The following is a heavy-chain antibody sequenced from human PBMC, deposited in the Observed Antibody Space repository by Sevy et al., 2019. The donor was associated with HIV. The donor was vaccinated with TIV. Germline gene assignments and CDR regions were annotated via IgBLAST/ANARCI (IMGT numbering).Heavy chain of an antibody. J-gene: IGHJ5*02. CDR2: IFTSGST. Sequence: SETLSLTCTVSGGSITSYYWSWIRQPAGKGPEWIGRIFTSGSTNYNPSLKSRVTMSVDTSKNQFSLKLSSVTAADTAVYYCARDWGGVTAGYFDPWGQGTLVTVSS. V-gene: IGHV4-4*07. CDR3: ARDWGGVTAGYFDP. CDR1: GGSITSYY. D-gene: IGHD2-21*02.